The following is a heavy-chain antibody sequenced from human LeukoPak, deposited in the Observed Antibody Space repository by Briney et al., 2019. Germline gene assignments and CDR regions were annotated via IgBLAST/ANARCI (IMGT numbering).Heavy chain of an antibody. D-gene: IGHD4-11*01. J-gene: IGHJ4*02. CDR1: GDSISSRNW. Sequence: SETLSLTCAVSGDSISSRNWWTWVRQPPGKGLEWIGEISHSGSTNYNPSLESRVTVSVDNSKNQFSLKLSSVTAADTAVYYCAKMTPVTSFQLLVLDSWGPGTLVTISS. V-gene: IGHV4-4*02. CDR3: AKMTPVTSFQLLVLDS. CDR2: ISHSGST.